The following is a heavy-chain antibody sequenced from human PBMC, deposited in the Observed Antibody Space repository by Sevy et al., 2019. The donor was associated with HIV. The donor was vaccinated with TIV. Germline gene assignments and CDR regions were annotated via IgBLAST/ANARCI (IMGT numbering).Heavy chain of an antibody. CDR1: GFTFGDYA. Sequence: GGSLRLSCTASGFTFGDYAMNWFRQAPGKGLEWVGFIKSKAYGGTKEYAASVKGRFTISRDDSKSSAYLQMNSLKTEDTAVYYCSRGRGYSYGYVDYWGQGTLVTVSS. D-gene: IGHD5-18*01. CDR3: SRGRGYSYGYVDY. CDR2: IKSKAYGGTK. V-gene: IGHV3-49*03. J-gene: IGHJ4*02.